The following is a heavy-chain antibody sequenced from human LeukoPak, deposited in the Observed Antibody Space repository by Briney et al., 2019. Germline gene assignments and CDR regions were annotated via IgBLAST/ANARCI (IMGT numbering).Heavy chain of an antibody. CDR2: IYYSGSI. CDR3: ARGYPRFTIFGVVIVPDFDY. Sequence: SETLSLTCTVSGGSISSYYWSWIRQPPGKGLEWIGYIYYSGSINYNPSLKSRVTISVDTSKNQFSLKLSSVTAADTAVYYCARGYPRFTIFGVVIVPDFDYWGQGTLVTVSS. CDR1: GGSISSYY. D-gene: IGHD3-3*01. V-gene: IGHV4-59*12. J-gene: IGHJ4*02.